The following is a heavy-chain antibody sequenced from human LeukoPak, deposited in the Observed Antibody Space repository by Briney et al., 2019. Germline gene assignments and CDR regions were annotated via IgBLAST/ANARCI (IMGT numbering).Heavy chain of an antibody. Sequence: PGGSLRLSCAASGFTFSSYGMHWVRQAPGKGLEWVAVISYDGSNKYYADSVKGRFTISRDNSKNTLYLQMNSLRAEDTAVYYCARGGDSNYYDFWSGYPYWGHGTLVTVSS. D-gene: IGHD3-3*01. V-gene: IGHV3-30*19. CDR2: ISYDGSNK. CDR1: GFTFSSYG. CDR3: ARGGDSNYYDFWSGYPY. J-gene: IGHJ4*01.